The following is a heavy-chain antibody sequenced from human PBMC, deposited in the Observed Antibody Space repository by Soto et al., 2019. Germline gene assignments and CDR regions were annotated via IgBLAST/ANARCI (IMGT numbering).Heavy chain of an antibody. Sequence: QVQLVESGGGLVKPGGSLRLSCAASGFTFSDYYMSWIRQAPGKGLEWVSYISSSSSYTNYADSVKGRFTISRDNAKNSLYLQMHSLRAEDTAVYYCAREGSSWLDASDYWGQGTLVTVSS. V-gene: IGHV3-11*05. CDR2: ISSSSSYT. J-gene: IGHJ4*02. CDR3: AREGSSWLDASDY. D-gene: IGHD6-13*01. CDR1: GFTFSDYY.